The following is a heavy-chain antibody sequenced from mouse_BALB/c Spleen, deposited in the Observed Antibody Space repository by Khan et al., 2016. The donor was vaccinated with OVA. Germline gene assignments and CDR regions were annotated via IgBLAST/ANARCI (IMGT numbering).Heavy chain of an antibody. D-gene: IGHD2-14*01. J-gene: IGHJ3*01. CDR2: INPNNGGT. CDR3: GRGGYGGFAY. CDR1: GYTFTDFN. Sequence: VRLQQSGPELVKPGASVKIPCKASGYTFTDFNLDWVKQSHGKSLEWIGDINPNNGGTIYNQKFKDKATLTVDKSSSTAYMDLRSLTSEDTAVYYCGRGGYGGFAYWGQGTLVTVSA. V-gene: IGHV1-18*01.